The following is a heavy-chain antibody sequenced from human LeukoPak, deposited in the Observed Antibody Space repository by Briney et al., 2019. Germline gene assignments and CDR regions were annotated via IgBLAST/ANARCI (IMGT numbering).Heavy chain of an antibody. D-gene: IGHD3-3*01. Sequence: PSETLSLTCAVYGGSFSGYYWSWIRQPPGKGLEWIGEINHSGSTNYNPSLKSRVTISVDTSKNQFSLKLSSVTAADTAVYYCRTIFGVVTQFDYWGQGTLVTVSS. CDR2: INHSGST. CDR3: RTIFGVVTQFDY. J-gene: IGHJ4*02. V-gene: IGHV4-34*03. CDR1: GGSFSGYY.